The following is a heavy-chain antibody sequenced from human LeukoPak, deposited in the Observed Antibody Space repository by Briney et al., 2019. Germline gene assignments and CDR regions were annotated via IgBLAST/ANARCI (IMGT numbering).Heavy chain of an antibody. CDR1: GGSISSSTYY. CDR2: IYYSGST. Sequence: SETLSLTCTVSGGSISSSTYYWGWIRQPPGKDLEWIGSIYYSGSTYYNPSLKSRVTLSVDTYKNQFSLKLNSVTAADTAVYYCAREERGYNYNTGFDYWGQGTLVTVSS. J-gene: IGHJ4*02. CDR3: AREERGYNYNTGFDY. D-gene: IGHD5-18*01. V-gene: IGHV4-39*07.